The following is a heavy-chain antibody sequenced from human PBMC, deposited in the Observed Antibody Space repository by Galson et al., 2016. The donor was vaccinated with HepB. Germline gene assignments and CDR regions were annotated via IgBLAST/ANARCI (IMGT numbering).Heavy chain of an antibody. CDR1: GFAFSSHA. CDR3: AKDRGFGSYRFGAFDI. CDR2: ISGGGDST. V-gene: IGHV3-23*01. J-gene: IGHJ3*02. Sequence: SLRLSCAASGFAFSSHAMSWVRQAPGKGLEWVSFISGGGDSTYFAESVKGRFTISRDNSENTVYLQMNRLRAEDTAVYYCAKDRGFGSYRFGAFDIWGQGTIVTVSS. D-gene: IGHD1-26*01.